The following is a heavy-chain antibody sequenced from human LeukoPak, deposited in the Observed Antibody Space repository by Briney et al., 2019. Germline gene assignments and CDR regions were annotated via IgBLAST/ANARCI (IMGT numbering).Heavy chain of an antibody. J-gene: IGHJ4*02. CDR2: INPNSGGT. CDR3: ARIDDSSGYYYPDDY. CDR1: GYTFIGYY. Sequence: ASVKVSCKASGYTFIGYYMHWVRQAPGQGLEWMGWINPNSGGTTYAQKFQGRVTMTRDTSISTAYMDLSRLRSDDTAVYYCARIDDSSGYYYPDDYWGQGTLVTVSS. V-gene: IGHV1-2*02. D-gene: IGHD3-22*01.